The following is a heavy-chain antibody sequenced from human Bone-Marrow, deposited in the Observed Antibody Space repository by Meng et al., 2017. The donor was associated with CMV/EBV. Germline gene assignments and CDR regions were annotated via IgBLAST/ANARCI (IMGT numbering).Heavy chain of an antibody. J-gene: IGHJ4*02. Sequence: ASVKVSCKASGYTFTSYYMHWVRQAPGQGLEWMGIINPSGGSTSYAQKFQGRVTMTRDTSTSTVYMELSSVRSEDTGVYYCARDLGYCSSTSCYMGIDYWGQGTLVTVPS. CDR2: INPSGGST. CDR3: ARDLGYCSSTSCYMGIDY. D-gene: IGHD2-2*02. CDR1: GYTFTSYY. V-gene: IGHV1-46*01.